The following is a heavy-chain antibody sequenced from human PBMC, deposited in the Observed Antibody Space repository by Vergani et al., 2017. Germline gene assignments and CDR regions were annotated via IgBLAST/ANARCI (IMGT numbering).Heavy chain of an antibody. V-gene: IGHV3-11*01. J-gene: IGHJ3*02. CDR3: ARDSPWAAGPNHDAFDI. CDR2: IGSSGSTI. Sequence: VQLVESGGGLVKPGGSLRLSCAASGFTFSDYYMSWIRQAPGKGLEWVSYIGSSGSTIYYADSVKGRFTISRANAKNSLYLQMNSPRAEDTAVYYCARDSPWAAGPNHDAFDIWGQGTMVTVSS. D-gene: IGHD6-13*01. CDR1: GFTFSDYY.